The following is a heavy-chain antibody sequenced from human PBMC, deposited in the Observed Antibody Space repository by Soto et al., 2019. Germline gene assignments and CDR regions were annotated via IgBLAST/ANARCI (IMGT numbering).Heavy chain of an antibody. J-gene: IGHJ6*02. D-gene: IGHD5-12*01. CDR3: ARERGPRGYSGYDYYYYYYGMDV. CDR1: GGTFSSYA. V-gene: IGHV1-69*13. CDR2: IIPIFGTA. Sequence: ASVKVSCKASGGTFSSYAISWVRQAPGQGLEWMGGIIPIFGTANYAQKFQGRVTITADESTSTAYMELSSLRSEDTAVYYCARERGPRGYSGYDYYYYYYGMDVWGQGTTVTVS.